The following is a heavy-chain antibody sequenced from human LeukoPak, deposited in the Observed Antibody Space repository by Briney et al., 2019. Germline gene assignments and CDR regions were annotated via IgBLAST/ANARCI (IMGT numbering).Heavy chain of an antibody. V-gene: IGHV3-7*01. CDR3: ARGHYSPWDHCFDY. CDR2: IKQDGSEE. Sequence: GGSLRLSCAASGFSFSNYWMNWVRQAPGKGLEWVANIKQDGSEEYYVDSLKGRFTISRDNARNSVYLRMNNLRADDTAVYYCARGHYSPWDHCFDYWGQGSLVTVSS. J-gene: IGHJ4*02. D-gene: IGHD5-18*01. CDR1: GFSFSNYW.